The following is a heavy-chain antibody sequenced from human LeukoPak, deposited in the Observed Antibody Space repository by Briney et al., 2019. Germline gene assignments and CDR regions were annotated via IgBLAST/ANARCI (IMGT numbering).Heavy chain of an antibody. Sequence: SETLSLTCAVYGGSFSGYYWSWIRQPPGKGLEWIGEINHSGSTNYNPSLKSRVTMSVDTSKNQFSLKLSSVTAADTAVYYCARDRSFGVVGGFDYWGQGTLVTVSS. CDR3: ARDRSFGVVGGFDY. J-gene: IGHJ4*02. V-gene: IGHV4-34*01. D-gene: IGHD3-3*01. CDR1: GGSFSGYY. CDR2: INHSGST.